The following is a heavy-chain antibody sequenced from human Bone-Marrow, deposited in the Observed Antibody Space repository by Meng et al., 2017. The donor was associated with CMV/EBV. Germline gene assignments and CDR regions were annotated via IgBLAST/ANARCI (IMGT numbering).Heavy chain of an antibody. Sequence: SETLSLTCTVFGGSISSSSYYWGWIRQPPGKGLEWIGSIYYSGSTYYNPSLKSRVTISVDTSKNQFSLNLSSATAADTAVYYCARGRGYDLYYGMDVWGQGTTVTVSS. D-gene: IGHD5-12*01. CDR2: IYYSGST. CDR1: GGSISSSSYY. J-gene: IGHJ6*02. V-gene: IGHV4-39*07. CDR3: ARGRGYDLYYGMDV.